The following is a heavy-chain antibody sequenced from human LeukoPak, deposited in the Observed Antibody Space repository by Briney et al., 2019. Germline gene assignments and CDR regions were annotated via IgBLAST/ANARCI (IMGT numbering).Heavy chain of an antibody. D-gene: IGHD1-14*01. J-gene: IGHJ4*02. V-gene: IGHV4-59*01. CDR2: IYYSGST. Sequence: SETLSLTCTVSGGSISSYYWSWIRQPPGKGLEWIGYIYYSGSTNYNPSLKSRVTISVDTSKNQFSLKLSSVTAADTAVYYCARDLAEGLPEYWGQGTLVTASS. CDR1: GGSISSYY. CDR3: ARDLAEGLPEY.